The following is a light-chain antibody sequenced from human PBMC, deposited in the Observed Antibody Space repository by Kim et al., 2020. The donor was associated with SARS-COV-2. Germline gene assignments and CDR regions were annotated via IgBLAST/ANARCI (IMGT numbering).Light chain of an antibody. V-gene: IGLV2-14*02. CDR1: NSDIGTYNL. J-gene: IGLJ3*02. Sequence: GHSITSSCTGSNSDIGTYNLVSWYQQHPGKAPKLMIYGVTKRPSGVSNRFSGSKSGNTASLTISGLQAEDEADYYCSSYTSSSTLVFGGGTQLTVL. CDR3: SSYTSSSTLV. CDR2: GVT.